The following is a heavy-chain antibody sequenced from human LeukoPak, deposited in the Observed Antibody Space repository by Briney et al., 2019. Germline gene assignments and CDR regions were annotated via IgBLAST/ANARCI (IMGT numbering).Heavy chain of an antibody. Sequence: SVKVSCKASGGTFSSYAISWVRQAPGQGLEWMGGIIPIFGTANYAQKFQGRVTITTDESTSTAYMELSSLRSEDTAVYYCARDAGCSSTSCYFRYAFDIWGQGTMVTVSS. V-gene: IGHV1-69*05. CDR2: IIPIFGTA. CDR3: ARDAGCSSTSCYFRYAFDI. J-gene: IGHJ3*02. CDR1: GGTFSSYA. D-gene: IGHD2-2*01.